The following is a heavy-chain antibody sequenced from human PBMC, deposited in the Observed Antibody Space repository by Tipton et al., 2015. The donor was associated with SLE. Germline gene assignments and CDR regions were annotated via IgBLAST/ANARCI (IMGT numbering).Heavy chain of an antibody. CDR2: IYYSGST. J-gene: IGHJ5*02. CDR3: ARGVMTNYYDSSGYYWFDP. Sequence: TLSLTCTVSGGSISSHFWSWIRQPPGKGLEWIGYIYYSGSTYYNPSLKSRVSISVDTSRNQISLRLSSVTAADTAVYYCARGVMTNYYDSSGYYWFDPWGQGTLVTVSS. CDR1: GGSISSHF. D-gene: IGHD3-22*01. V-gene: IGHV4-59*08.